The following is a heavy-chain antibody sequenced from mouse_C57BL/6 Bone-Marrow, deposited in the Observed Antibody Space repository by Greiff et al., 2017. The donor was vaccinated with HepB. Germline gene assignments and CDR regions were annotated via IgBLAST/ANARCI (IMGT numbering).Heavy chain of an antibody. D-gene: IGHD1-1*01. Sequence: QVQLQQPGAELVKPGASVKVSCKASGYTFTSYWMHWVKQRPGQGLEWIGRIHPSDSDNNYNQKFKGKATLTVDKSSSTAYMQLSSLTSEDSAVYYCAPLLLRSLSWFAYWGQGTLVTVSA. CDR1: GYTFTSYW. V-gene: IGHV1-74*01. CDR3: APLLLRSLSWFAY. J-gene: IGHJ3*01. CDR2: IHPSDSDN.